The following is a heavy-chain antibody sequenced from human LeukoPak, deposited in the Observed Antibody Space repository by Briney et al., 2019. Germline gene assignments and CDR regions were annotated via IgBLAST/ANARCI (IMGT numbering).Heavy chain of an antibody. CDR2: NDRDDDK. Sequence: SSPTLFKTTQALTLTCTYSRFSFSTHGQCRSWIRQPPGKALEWLAPNDRDDDKCYSTSRKTRLTISKDTSKKQVVIKMTNMEPVDRATYYCARILVGAQDRPDAFDIWGQGTTVTVSS. CDR1: RFSFSTHGQC. V-gene: IGHV2-70*01. J-gene: IGHJ3*02. D-gene: IGHD1-26*01. CDR3: ARILVGAQDRPDAFDI.